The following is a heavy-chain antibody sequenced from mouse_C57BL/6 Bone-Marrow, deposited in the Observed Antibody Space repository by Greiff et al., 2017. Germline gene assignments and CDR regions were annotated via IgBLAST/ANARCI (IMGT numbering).Heavy chain of an antibody. Sequence: DVQLVESGGDLVKPGGSLKLSCAASGFTFSSYGMSWVRQTPDKRLEWVATISSGGSYTYYPDSVKGRFTISRDNAKNTMYLQMSSLKSEDTAMYYCARPDRTWFAYWGQGTLVTVSA. J-gene: IGHJ3*01. D-gene: IGHD2-14*01. V-gene: IGHV5-6*01. CDR2: ISSGGSYT. CDR3: ARPDRTWFAY. CDR1: GFTFSSYG.